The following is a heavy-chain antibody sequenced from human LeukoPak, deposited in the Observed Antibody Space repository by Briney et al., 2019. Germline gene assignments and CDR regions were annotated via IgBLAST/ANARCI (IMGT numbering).Heavy chain of an antibody. J-gene: IGHJ4*02. CDR2: FDPEDGET. D-gene: IGHD2/OR15-2a*01. CDR3: ARDGNKKLGFDY. V-gene: IGHV1-24*01. CDR1: GYTLTELS. Sequence: ASVKVSCKVSGYTLTELSMHWVRQAPGKGLEWMGGFDPEDGETIYAQKFQGRVTMTEDTSTDTAYMGLSSLRSEDTAVYYCARDGNKKLGFDYWGQGTLVTVSS.